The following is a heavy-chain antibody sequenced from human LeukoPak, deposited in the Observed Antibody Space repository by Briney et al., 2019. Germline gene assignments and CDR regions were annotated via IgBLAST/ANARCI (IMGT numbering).Heavy chain of an antibody. CDR1: GGSISSYY. V-gene: IGHV4-59*01. Sequence: SETLSLTCTVSGGSISSYYWSWIRQPPGKGLEWIGYIYYSGSTNYNPSLKSRVTISVDTSKNQFSLKLSSVTAADTAVYYCARLRIDGSGSPPYWYYGVDVWGQGTTVTVSS. CDR3: ARLRIDGSGSPPYWYYGVDV. CDR2: IYYSGST. D-gene: IGHD3-10*01. J-gene: IGHJ6*02.